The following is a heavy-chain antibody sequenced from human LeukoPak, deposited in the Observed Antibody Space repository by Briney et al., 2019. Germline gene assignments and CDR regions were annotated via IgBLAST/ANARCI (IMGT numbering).Heavy chain of an antibody. Sequence: SETLSLTCTVSGGSISSSSYYWGWIPQPPGKGLEWIGRIYYSGSTYYNPSLKSRVTISVDTSKTQFSLKLSSVTAADTAMYYCARRGRRFGTNPGWGQGTLVTVSS. V-gene: IGHV4-39*01. CDR1: GGSISSSSYY. CDR3: ARRGRRFGTNPG. J-gene: IGHJ4*02. D-gene: IGHD1-14*01. CDR2: IYYSGST.